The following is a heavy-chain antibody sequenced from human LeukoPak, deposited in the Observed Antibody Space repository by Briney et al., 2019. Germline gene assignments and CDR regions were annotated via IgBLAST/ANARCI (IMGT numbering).Heavy chain of an antibody. CDR3: AKDNRRHYTSGPNPDSLH. CDR1: GFIFNNYA. Sequence: GGSLRLSCAGSGFIFNNYAMHWVRQPPGKGLEWVSGISWNSGSIDYADSVKGRFTISRDNAKNSLYLQMNSLGVEDTAFYYCAKDNRRHYTSGPNPDSLHWGQGALVTVSS. D-gene: IGHD6-19*01. J-gene: IGHJ4*02. CDR2: ISWNSGSI. V-gene: IGHV3-9*01.